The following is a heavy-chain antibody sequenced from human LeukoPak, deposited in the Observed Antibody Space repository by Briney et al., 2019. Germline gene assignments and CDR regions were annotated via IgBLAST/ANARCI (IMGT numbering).Heavy chain of an antibody. CDR3: ADWSEGGFDV. CDR1: GYTFSSYG. Sequence: ASVSVSCKASGYTFSSYGFGCVRQAPGQGLEWVGWISSYNGNTKFAQKFQGRVTLTTDTATTTAYMELRSLRSDDTAVYYCADWSEGGFDVWAPSTLVTVSS. J-gene: IGHJ5*02. CDR2: ISSYNGNT. V-gene: IGHV1-18*01. D-gene: IGHD1-1*01.